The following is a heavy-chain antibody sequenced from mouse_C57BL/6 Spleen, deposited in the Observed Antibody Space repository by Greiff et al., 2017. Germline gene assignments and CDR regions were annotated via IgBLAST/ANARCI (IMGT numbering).Heavy chain of an antibody. V-gene: IGHV1-69*01. D-gene: IGHD3-1*01. J-gene: IGHJ2*01. CDR3: ATARATCFDY. CDR1: GYTFTSYW. Sequence: QVQLQQPGAELVMPGASVKLSCKASGYTFTSYWMHWVKQRPGQGLEWIGEIDPSDSYTNYNQKFKGKSTLTVDKSSSTAYMQLSSLTSEDSAVYDCATARATCFDYWGQGTNLTVS. CDR2: IDPSDSYT.